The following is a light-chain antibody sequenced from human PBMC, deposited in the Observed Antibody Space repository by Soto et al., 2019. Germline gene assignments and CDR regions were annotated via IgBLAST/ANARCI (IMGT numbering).Light chain of an antibody. Sequence: QSVLTQPASVSGSPGQSITISCTGTSSNIGSYNFVSWYQQRPGRAPKLMIFEATKRPSGVPPRLSGSKSGNTASLTISGLQAEDEADYYCCSYAGTSSWVFGGGTKLTVL. CDR3: CSYAGTSSWV. J-gene: IGLJ3*02. V-gene: IGLV2-23*01. CDR2: EAT. CDR1: SSNIGSYNF.